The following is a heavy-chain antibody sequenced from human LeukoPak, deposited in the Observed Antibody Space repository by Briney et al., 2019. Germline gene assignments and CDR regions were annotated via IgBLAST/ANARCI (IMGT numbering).Heavy chain of an antibody. J-gene: IGHJ4*02. D-gene: IGHD4-23*01. CDR3: AKDIGGNSGTLDY. V-gene: IGHV3-23*01. CDR2: ITGSGGTT. CDR1: GFTFSSYA. Sequence: GGSLRPSCATSGFTFSSYAMNWVRQAPGKGLEWVSSITGSGGTTYYADSVKGRFTISSDKSKNTLYLQMKRLRVEDTAIYYCAKDIGGNSGTLDYWGQGALVTVSS.